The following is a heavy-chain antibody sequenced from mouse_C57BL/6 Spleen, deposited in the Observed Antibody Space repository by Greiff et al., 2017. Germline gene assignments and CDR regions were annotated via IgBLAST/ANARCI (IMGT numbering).Heavy chain of an antibody. V-gene: IGHV14-2*01. J-gene: IGHJ3*01. CDR1: GFNIKAYY. CDR2: LDPADGET. D-gene: IGHD3-1*01. CDR3: ALTARAGGWFAY. Sequence: VQLQQSGAELVKPGASVKLSCTASGFNIKAYYMQWVKQRTEQGLEWIGRLDPADGETKYAPKFQGKATLTAETSSNTAYLQISSLTSEDTDVYDCALTARAGGWFAYWGKGTLVTVSA.